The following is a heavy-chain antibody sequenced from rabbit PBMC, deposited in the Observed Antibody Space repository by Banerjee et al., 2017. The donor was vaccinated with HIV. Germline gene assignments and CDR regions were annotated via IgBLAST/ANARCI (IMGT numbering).Heavy chain of an antibody. J-gene: IGHJ3*01. CDR2: IDTGSGSI. V-gene: IGHV1S43*01. D-gene: IGHD1-1*01. CDR3: ARDPDNYYQQGSL. CDR1: GLDIGSYS. Sequence: QEQLVESGGGLVQPGGSLKLSCKASGLDIGSYSIGWVRQAPGKGLEWIGYIDTGSGSIYYASWAKGRFTITRGTSLNTVDLKMTSLTAADTATHFCARDPDNYYQQGSLWGQGTLVTVS.